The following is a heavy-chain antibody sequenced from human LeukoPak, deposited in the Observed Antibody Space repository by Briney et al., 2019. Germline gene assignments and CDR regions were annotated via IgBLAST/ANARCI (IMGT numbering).Heavy chain of an antibody. CDR1: GYTFTSYG. V-gene: IGHV1-18*01. D-gene: IGHD6-19*01. CDR2: ISAYNGNT. CDR3: AREVYSSGWYVSYYMDV. Sequence: GASVTVSCKASGYTFTSYGISWVRQAPGQGLEWMGWISAYNGNTNYAQKLQGRVTMTTDTSTSTAYMELRSLRSDDTAVYYCAREVYSSGWYVSYYMDVWGKGTTVTVSS. J-gene: IGHJ6*03.